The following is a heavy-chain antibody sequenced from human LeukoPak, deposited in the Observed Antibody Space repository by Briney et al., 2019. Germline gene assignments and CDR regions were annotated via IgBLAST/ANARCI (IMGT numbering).Heavy chain of an antibody. CDR1: GFTFSDYY. J-gene: IGHJ4*02. V-gene: IGHV3-69-1*02. CDR3: ARVRYFDWLGPFDY. CDR2: ISPGGGPT. D-gene: IGHD3-9*01. Sequence: GGSLRLSCAASGFTFSDYYMNWVRQAPGKGLEWVSGISPGGGPTYYADSVKGRFTISRDDSKNTLYLQMNSLRAEDTAVYYCARVRYFDWLGPFDYWGQGTLVTVSS.